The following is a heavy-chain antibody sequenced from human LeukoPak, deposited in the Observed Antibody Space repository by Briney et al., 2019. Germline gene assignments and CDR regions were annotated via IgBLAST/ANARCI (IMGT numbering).Heavy chain of an antibody. V-gene: IGHV4-39*07. CDR3: AGGGIMITFGGVYYMDV. CDR1: GGSISSSSYY. Sequence: SETLSLTCTVSGGSISSSSYYWAWIRQPPGKGLEWIGSIHYSGSTYYNPSLQSRVTISVDRSKNQFSLKLSSVTAADTAVYYCAGGGIMITFGGVYYMDVWGKGTTVTISS. D-gene: IGHD3-16*01. J-gene: IGHJ6*03. CDR2: IHYSGST.